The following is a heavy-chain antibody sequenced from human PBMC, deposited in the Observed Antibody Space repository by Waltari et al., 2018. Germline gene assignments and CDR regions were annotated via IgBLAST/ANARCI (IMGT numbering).Heavy chain of an antibody. CDR3: ARDSYYYDSSGYYNFDY. J-gene: IGHJ4*02. Sequence: QLQLQESGPGLVKPSETLSLTCTVSGGSISSSSYYWGWIRQPPGKGLEWIGSIYYSGSTYYNPSLKSRVTISVDTSKNQFSLKLSSVTAADTAVYYGARDSYYYDSSGYYNFDYWGQGTLVTVSS. V-gene: IGHV4-39*07. D-gene: IGHD3-22*01. CDR2: IYYSGST. CDR1: GGSISSSSYY.